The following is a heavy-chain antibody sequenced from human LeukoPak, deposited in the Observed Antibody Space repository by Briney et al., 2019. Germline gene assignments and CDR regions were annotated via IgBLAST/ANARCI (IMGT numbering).Heavy chain of an antibody. V-gene: IGHV4-30-2*01. Sequence: SQTLSLTCAVSGGSISSGGYSWSWIRQPPGKGLEWIGYIYHSGSTYYNPSLKSRVTISVDRSKNQFSLKLSPVTAADTAVYYCARGGIVVVPAATDIPFDYWGQGTLVTVSS. CDR1: GGSISSGGYS. CDR3: ARGGIVVVPAATDIPFDY. CDR2: IYHSGST. J-gene: IGHJ4*02. D-gene: IGHD2-2*01.